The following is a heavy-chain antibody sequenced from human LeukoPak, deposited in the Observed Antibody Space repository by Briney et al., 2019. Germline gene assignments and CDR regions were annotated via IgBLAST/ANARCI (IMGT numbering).Heavy chain of an antibody. D-gene: IGHD3-10*01. CDR2: IYYSGST. V-gene: IGHV4-59*08. J-gene: IGHJ3*02. CDR3: ARHYAPHYGSGSYYDLGAFDI. Sequence: ASETLSLTCTVSGGSISSYYWSWIRQPPGKGLEWIGYIYYSGSTNYNPSLKSRVTISVDTSKNQFSLKLSSVTAAGTAVYYCARHYAPHYGSGSYYDLGAFDIWGQGTMVTVSS. CDR1: GGSISSYY.